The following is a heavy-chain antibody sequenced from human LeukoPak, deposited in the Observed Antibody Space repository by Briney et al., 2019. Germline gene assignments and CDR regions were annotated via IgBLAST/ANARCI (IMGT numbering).Heavy chain of an antibody. CDR1: GGSISSSNW. V-gene: IGHV4-4*02. Sequence: PSETLSLTCAVSGGSISSSNWWSWVRQPPGKGLEWIGRIFHSGTTDYKTSLKGRVTISVDKSKNQFSLTLTSVTAADTAVYYCARVTGYMIEDYFDYWGQGTLVTVSS. CDR2: IFHSGTT. CDR3: ARVTGYMIEDYFDY. D-gene: IGHD3-22*01. J-gene: IGHJ4*02.